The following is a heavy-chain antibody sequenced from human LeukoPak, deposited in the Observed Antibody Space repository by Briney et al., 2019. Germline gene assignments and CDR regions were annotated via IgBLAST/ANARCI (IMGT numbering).Heavy chain of an antibody. J-gene: IGHJ4*02. D-gene: IGHD4-11*01. V-gene: IGHV4-4*07. Sequence: SETLSLTCAVSASSIISDYYWAWIRQPAGKGLEWIGRIYTSGSTNYNPSLKSRVTISVDKSKNQFSLKLSSVTAADTAVYYCARDLGTSNYGYWGQGTLVTVSS. CDR3: ARDLGTSNYGY. CDR2: IYTSGST. CDR1: ASSIISDYY.